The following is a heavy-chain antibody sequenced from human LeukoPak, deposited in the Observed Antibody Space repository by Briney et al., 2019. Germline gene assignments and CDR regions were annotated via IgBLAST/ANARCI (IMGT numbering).Heavy chain of an antibody. D-gene: IGHD3-9*01. CDR2: ISSSGSTI. CDR1: GFTFSDYY. V-gene: IGHV3-11*01. CDR3: ARDQRLDDILNEVYYYCYGMDV. Sequence: GGSLRLSCAASGFTFSDYYMSWIRQAPGKGLEWVSYISSSGSTIYYADSVKGRFTISRDNAKNSLYLQMNSLRAEDTAVYYCARDQRLDDILNEVYYYCYGMDVWGQGTTVTVSS. J-gene: IGHJ6*02.